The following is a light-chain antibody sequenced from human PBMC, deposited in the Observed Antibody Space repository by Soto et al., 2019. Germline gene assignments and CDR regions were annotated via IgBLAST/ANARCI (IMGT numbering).Light chain of an antibody. J-gene: IGKJ2*01. V-gene: IGKV3-15*01. CDR2: IAS. CDR1: KNVNNI. Sequence: EILMTQSPATLSVSPGESATLSCRASKNVNNILAGYQKKPGQAPRLLIFIASTRATGIPARFSGSGSGTEFTLTISSLKSEDFAVYYCQQFDHWPPMFTFGQGTKLEIK. CDR3: QQFDHWPPMFT.